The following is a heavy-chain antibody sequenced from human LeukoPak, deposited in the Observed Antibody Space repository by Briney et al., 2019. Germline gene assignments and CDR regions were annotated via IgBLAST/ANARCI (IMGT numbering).Heavy chain of an antibody. CDR2: INAGGATT. Sequence: GASVKVSCKASGYTFTNYYIHWVRQAPGQGLEWMGVINAGGATTTYAQMFQGRVTMTRDTSTSTVYVDLSSLRSEDTALYYCARGGRELLLPFDYWGQGTLVTVSS. V-gene: IGHV1-46*01. D-gene: IGHD1-7*01. CDR1: GYTFTNYY. J-gene: IGHJ4*02. CDR3: ARGGRELLLPFDY.